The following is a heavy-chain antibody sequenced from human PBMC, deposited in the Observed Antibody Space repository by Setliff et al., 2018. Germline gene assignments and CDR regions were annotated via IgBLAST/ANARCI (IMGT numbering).Heavy chain of an antibody. Sequence: ASVKVPCKASGYTFTSNGFSRVRQAPRQGLEWMGWISVYNSKTKYAQKFQGRVTMTTDTSTRTAYMEVTSLRSDDTAVYYCATEKFPGDWGDYWGQGTLVTVSS. D-gene: IGHD2-21*01. CDR2: ISVYNSKT. CDR3: ATEKFPGDWGDY. V-gene: IGHV1-18*01. J-gene: IGHJ4*02. CDR1: GYTFTSNG.